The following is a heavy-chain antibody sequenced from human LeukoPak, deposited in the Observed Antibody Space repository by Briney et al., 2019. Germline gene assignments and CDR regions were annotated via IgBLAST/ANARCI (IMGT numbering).Heavy chain of an antibody. CDR3: ARGIRPNYDILTGGWYYYCGMDV. CDR2: INAGNGNT. Sequence: ASVKVSCKASGYTFTSYAMHWVRQAPGQRLEWMGWINAGNGNTKYSQKFQGRVTITRDTSASTAYMELSSLRSEDTAVYYCARGIRPNYDILTGGWYYYCGMDVWGQGTTVTVSS. D-gene: IGHD3-9*01. CDR1: GYTFTSYA. J-gene: IGHJ6*02. V-gene: IGHV1-3*01.